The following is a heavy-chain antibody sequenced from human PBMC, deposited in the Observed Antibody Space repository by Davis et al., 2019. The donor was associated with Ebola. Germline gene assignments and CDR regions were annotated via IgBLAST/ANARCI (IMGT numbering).Heavy chain of an antibody. J-gene: IGHJ4*02. Sequence: GESLKISCAASGFTFSSYAMHWVRQAPGKGLEWVAVISYDGSNKYYADSVKGRFTISRDNSKNTLYLQMNSLRAEDTAVYYCARGDNGGSLSSDYWGQGTLVTVSS. V-gene: IGHV3-30-3*01. CDR2: ISYDGSNK. CDR1: GFTFSSYA. CDR3: ARGDNGGSLSSDY. D-gene: IGHD2-15*01.